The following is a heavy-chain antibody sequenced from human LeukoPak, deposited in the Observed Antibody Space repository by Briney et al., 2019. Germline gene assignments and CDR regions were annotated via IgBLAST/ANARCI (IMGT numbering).Heavy chain of an antibody. CDR1: EYTFTNYD. J-gene: IGHJ5*02. Sequence: ASVQVSCKASEYTFTNYDISWVRQATGQGLEWMGWINPNSGNTGYTQKFQGRVTMTRNTFLSTAYMELTSLKSEDTAVYYCARSLGTYWGKDFLNWFDPWGQGTLVTVSS. CDR3: ARSLGTYWGKDFLNWFDP. CDR2: INPNSGNT. V-gene: IGHV1-8*01. D-gene: IGHD3-16*01.